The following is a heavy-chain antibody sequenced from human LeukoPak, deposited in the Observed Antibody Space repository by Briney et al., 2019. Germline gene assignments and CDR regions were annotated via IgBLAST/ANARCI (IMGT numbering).Heavy chain of an antibody. CDR3: ARDKASRAGWFDP. CDR1: GGSISSYY. V-gene: IGHV4-59*01. Sequence: PSETLSLTCTVSGGSISSYYWSWIRQPPGKGLEWIGYIYYSGSTKYNPSLKSRVTISLDTSMNQFSLKLNSVTAADTAMYYCARDKASRAGWFDPWGQGTLVTVSS. CDR2: IYYSGST. D-gene: IGHD3-10*01. J-gene: IGHJ5*02.